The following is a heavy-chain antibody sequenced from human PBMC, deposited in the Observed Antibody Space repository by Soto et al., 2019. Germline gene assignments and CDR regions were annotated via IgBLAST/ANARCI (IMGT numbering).Heavy chain of an antibody. V-gene: IGHV4-59*01. Sequence: SETLSLTCTVSGGSISSYYWSWIRQPPGKGLEWIGYIYYSGSTNYNPSLKSRVTISVDTSKNQFSLKLSSVTAADTAVYYCARERRYGDYVGYYYGMDVWGQGTTVTVSS. CDR2: IYYSGST. CDR3: ARERRYGDYVGYYYGMDV. CDR1: GGSISSYY. D-gene: IGHD4-17*01. J-gene: IGHJ6*02.